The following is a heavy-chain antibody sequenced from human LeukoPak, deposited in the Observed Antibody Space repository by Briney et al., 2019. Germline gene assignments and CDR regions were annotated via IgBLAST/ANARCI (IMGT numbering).Heavy chain of an antibody. J-gene: IGHJ4*02. Sequence: GGSLRLSCEASGLDFTNYWMTWVRQAPGKGLEWVANIKQDGSEKYYVDSLKGRITISRDNAKNSLYLQMSSLRAEDTAVYYCAGGIWPRSNYWGQGTLVTVSS. V-gene: IGHV3-7*01. CDR2: IKQDGSEK. D-gene: IGHD2-15*01. CDR1: GLDFTNYW. CDR3: AGGIWPRSNY.